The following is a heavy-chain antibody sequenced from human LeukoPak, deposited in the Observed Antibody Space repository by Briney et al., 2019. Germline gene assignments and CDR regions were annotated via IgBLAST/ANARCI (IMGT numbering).Heavy chain of an antibody. V-gene: IGHV3-7*01. CDR3: ARDVSPYCSDGICYDAFDI. CDR1: GFTLSNYW. J-gene: IGHJ3*02. Sequence: LPGGSLRLSCAASGFTLSNYWMTWVRQVPGKGLERVANMNEDGSVKNYVDSVKGRFTISRDNAKNSLYLQMNSLRAEDTAVYYCARDVSPYCSDGICYDAFDIWGQETMVTVSS. D-gene: IGHD2-15*01. CDR2: MNEDGSVK.